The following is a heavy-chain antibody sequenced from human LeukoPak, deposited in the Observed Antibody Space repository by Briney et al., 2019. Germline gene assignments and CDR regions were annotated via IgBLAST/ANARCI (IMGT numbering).Heavy chain of an antibody. V-gene: IGHV3-7*01. D-gene: IGHD6-13*01. J-gene: IGHJ4*02. CDR2: IKQDGSEK. CDR3: ARDGFVGAADY. Sequence: GGSLRLSCAASEFTFSGYWMNWVRQAPGKGLEWVANIKQDGSEKQYVDSVRGRFTISRDNAKNSLYLQMNSLRVEDTAVYYCARDGFVGAADYWGQGTLVTVSS. CDR1: EFTFSGYW.